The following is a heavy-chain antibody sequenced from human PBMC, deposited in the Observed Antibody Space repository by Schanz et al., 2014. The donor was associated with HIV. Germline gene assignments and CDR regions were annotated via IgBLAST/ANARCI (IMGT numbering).Heavy chain of an antibody. V-gene: IGHV3-33*03. CDR2: IWYDGSNK. Sequence: VQLVESGGGLVKPGRSLRLSCAASGFTFSSYGMHWVRQAPGKGLEWVAVIWYDGSNKYYADSVKGRFTISRDNAKTSLYLQMNSLRAEHTAVYYCAKTTWGRRVDAFDIWGQGTMVTVSS. D-gene: IGHD3-16*01. CDR1: GFTFSSYG. CDR3: AKTTWGRRVDAFDI. J-gene: IGHJ3*02.